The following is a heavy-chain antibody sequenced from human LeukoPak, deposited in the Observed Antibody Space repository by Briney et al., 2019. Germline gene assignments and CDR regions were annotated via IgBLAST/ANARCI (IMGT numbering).Heavy chain of an antibody. V-gene: IGHV4-39*01. CDR3: ARASDYYGSGSYYPYLDY. D-gene: IGHD3-10*01. J-gene: IGHJ4*02. Sequence: SETLSLTCTVSGVSISSSNSYWGWIRQPPGKGLEWIGSIYYSGNTYYNASLKSQVSISIDTSKNQFSLRLTSVTAADTAVYYCARASDYYGSGSYYPYLDYWGQGTLVTVSS. CDR2: IYYSGNT. CDR1: GVSISSSNSY.